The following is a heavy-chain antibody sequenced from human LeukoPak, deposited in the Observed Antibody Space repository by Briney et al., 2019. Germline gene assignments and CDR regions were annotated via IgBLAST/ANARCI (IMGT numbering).Heavy chain of an antibody. D-gene: IGHD6-19*01. J-gene: IGHJ4*02. CDR3: AGESESSGWYDY. V-gene: IGHV3-43*02. CDR2: ISGDGGST. CDR1: GFMFHDYA. Sequence: GGSLRFSCAAPGFMFHDYAIHWVRQAPGKGLEWVSLISGDGGSTFYADSVKGRFTISRDNSKNSLYLQMSSLRSEDTALYYCAGESESSGWYDYWGQGTLVTVSS.